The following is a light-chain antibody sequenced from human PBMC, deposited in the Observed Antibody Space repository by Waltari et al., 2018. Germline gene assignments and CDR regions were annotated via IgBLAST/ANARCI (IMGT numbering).Light chain of an antibody. V-gene: IGLV6-57*04. CDR1: SGSIGSNY. CDR3: QSYDSNNHVV. Sequence: NFMLTQPHSVSESPGKTVTISCTRNSGSIGSNYVQWYQQRPGSAPISVIYGNNQRPSGVPDRFSGSIDSSSNSASLTFSGLKAEDEGDYFCQSYDSNNHVVFGGGTHLTVL. CDR2: GNN. J-gene: IGLJ7*01.